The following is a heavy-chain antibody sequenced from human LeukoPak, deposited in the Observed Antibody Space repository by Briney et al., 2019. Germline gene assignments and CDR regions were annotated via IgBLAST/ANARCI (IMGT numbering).Heavy chain of an antibody. V-gene: IGHV1-69*13. J-gene: IGHJ1*01. D-gene: IGHD3-22*01. CDR3: ARDPPGLFSVPGYFQH. CDR1: GGTFRNYA. CDR2: IIPIFGTV. Sequence: GASVKVSCKASGGTFRNYAISWVRQAPGQGLEWMGVIIPIFGTVNYTQKFQGRVTITADESTSTAYMELSSLRSEDTAVYYCARDPPGLFSVPGYFQHWGQGTLVTVSS.